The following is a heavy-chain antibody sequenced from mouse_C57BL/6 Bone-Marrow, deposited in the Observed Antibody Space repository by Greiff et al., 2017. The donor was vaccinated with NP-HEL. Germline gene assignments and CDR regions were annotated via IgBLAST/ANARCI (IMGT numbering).Heavy chain of an antibody. CDR1: GYTFTSYG. V-gene: IGHV1-81*01. D-gene: IGHD1-1*01. CDR2: IYPRSGNT. CDR3: ARSAYVCYAMDY. J-gene: IGHJ4*01. Sequence: VQRVESGAELARPGASVKLSCKASGYTFTSYGISWVKQRTGQGLEWIGEIYPRSGNTYYNEKFKGKATLTADKSSSTAYMELRSLTSEDSAVYFCARSAYVCYAMDYWGQGTSVTVSS.